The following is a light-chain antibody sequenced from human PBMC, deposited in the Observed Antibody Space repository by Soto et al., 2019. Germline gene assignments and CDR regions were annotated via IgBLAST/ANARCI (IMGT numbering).Light chain of an antibody. V-gene: IGKV1-17*01. CDR1: QGIRNG. Sequence: DIQMTQSPSSLSASVGDRVTITCRASQGIRNGLDWFQQKPGKAPKRLIFTASSLQSGVPSRFSGSGSGTEFTLTIISLQPEDFATYYCLQHKSYPWTFGQGTKVEIK. J-gene: IGKJ1*01. CDR3: LQHKSYPWT. CDR2: TAS.